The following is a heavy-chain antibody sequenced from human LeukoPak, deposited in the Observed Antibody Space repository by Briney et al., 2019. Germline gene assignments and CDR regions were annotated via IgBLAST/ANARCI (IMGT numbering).Heavy chain of an antibody. CDR1: GESFSGYY. J-gene: IGHJ4*02. D-gene: IGHD3-22*01. CDR2: INHSGST. Sequence: SETLSLTCAVYGESFSGYYWSWIRQPPGKGLEWIGEINHSGSTNYNPSLKSRVTISVDTSKNQFSLKLSSVTAADTAVYYCARGVARTYYSDTSGYAADDYWGQGTLVTVSS. CDR3: ARGVARTYYSDTSGYAADDY. V-gene: IGHV4-34*01.